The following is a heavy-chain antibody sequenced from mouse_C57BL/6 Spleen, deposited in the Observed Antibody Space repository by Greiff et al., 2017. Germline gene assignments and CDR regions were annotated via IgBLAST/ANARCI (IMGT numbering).Heavy chain of an antibody. CDR2: IWGDGST. CDR1: GFSLTSYG. D-gene: IGHD2-4*01. J-gene: IGHJ3*01. V-gene: IGHV2-3*01. Sequence: VMLVESGPGLVAPSQSLSITCTVSGFSLTSYGVRWVRQPPGKGLEWLGVIWGDGSTKYHSALISRLCISKDNSKSQVFLKLNSLQTDDTATYYCAREGIYYDYDGFAYWGQGTLVTVSA. CDR3: AREGIYYDYDGFAY.